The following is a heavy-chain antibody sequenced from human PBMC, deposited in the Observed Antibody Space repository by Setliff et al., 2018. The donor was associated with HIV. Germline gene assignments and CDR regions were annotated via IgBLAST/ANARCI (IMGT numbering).Heavy chain of an antibody. Sequence: SETLSLTCAVSGYSIRSGYYWGWIRQSPGKGLEWIGTMFRTGTSYYNPSLTSRVTISQDTSKNQFSLELTSVTAADTAVYYCAAVDGTRYLDYWGQGKLVTVSS. CDR2: MFRTGTS. D-gene: IGHD1-1*01. V-gene: IGHV4-38-2*01. CDR3: AAVDGTRYLDY. CDR1: GYSIRSGYY. J-gene: IGHJ4*02.